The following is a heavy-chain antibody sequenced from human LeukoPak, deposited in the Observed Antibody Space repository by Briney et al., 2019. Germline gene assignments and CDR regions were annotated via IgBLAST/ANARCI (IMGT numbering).Heavy chain of an antibody. CDR3: AKDYPTMVRGLPRRSLEY. CDR2: ISYDGSNK. V-gene: IGHV3-30*18. Sequence: CAGSGFTCYSLCSAWIRQAPGKGLEWVAVISYDGSNKYYADSVRGRFTISRDNSKNTLYLQMNSLRAEDTAVYYCAKDYPTMVRGLPRRSLEYSGHRNPVTVSS. D-gene: IGHD3-10*01. J-gene: IGHJ4*03. CDR1: GFTCYSLC.